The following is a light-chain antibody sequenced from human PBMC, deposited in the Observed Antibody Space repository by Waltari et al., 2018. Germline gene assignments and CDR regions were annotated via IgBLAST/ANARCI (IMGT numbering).Light chain of an antibody. Sequence: QSALTQPASVSGSPGQSITISCTGTSSDVGGYNYVSWYQQRPGKAPKLMIYEVRNRPSGVSNRFSGSKSGNTASLTISGLQAEDEADYYCSSYTSGSTLYVFGSGTKVTVL. V-gene: IGLV2-14*01. J-gene: IGLJ1*01. CDR3: SSYTSGSTLYV. CDR2: EVR. CDR1: SSDVGGYNY.